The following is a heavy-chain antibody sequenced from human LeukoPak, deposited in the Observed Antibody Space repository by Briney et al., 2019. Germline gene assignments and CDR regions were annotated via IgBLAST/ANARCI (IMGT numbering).Heavy chain of an antibody. Sequence: SETLSLTCAVYGGSFSGYYWSWLRQPPGKGLEWIGEIYHTGSTNYNPSVEGRVTISIDKSKNQFSLMLNSVTAADTALYYCARGMWFDTLFSAFDVWGQGTMVSVSS. CDR2: IYHTGST. CDR1: GGSFSGYY. J-gene: IGHJ3*01. CDR3: ARGMWFDTLFSAFDV. D-gene: IGHD3-10*01. V-gene: IGHV4-34*01.